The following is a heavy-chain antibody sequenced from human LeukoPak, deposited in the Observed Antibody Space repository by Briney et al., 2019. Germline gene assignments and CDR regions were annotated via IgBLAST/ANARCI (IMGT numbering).Heavy chain of an antibody. Sequence: GGSLRLSCAASGFTFSDYYMSWIRQAPGKGLEWVSYIRSTSSYTNYADSVKGRFTISRDNTKNSLYLQMNSLRAEDTAVYYCARDRGYSSGWYSAFDIWGQGTMVTVSS. V-gene: IGHV3-11*06. J-gene: IGHJ3*02. CDR3: ARDRGYSSGWYSAFDI. CDR1: GFTFSDYY. CDR2: IRSTSSYT. D-gene: IGHD6-19*01.